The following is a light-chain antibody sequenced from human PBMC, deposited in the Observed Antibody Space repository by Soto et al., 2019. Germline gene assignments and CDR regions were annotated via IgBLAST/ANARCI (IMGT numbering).Light chain of an antibody. J-gene: IGKJ1*01. CDR1: QSVSSN. Sequence: EIVMTQSPATLSVSPGERATLSCRAIQSVSSNLAWYQQKPGQAPRLLMSAASTRASDVPARFSGSGSGTEFTLTISRLQSEDFALYYCQQYDTWPTFGQGTKVEIK. CDR3: QQYDTWPT. CDR2: AAS. V-gene: IGKV3-15*01.